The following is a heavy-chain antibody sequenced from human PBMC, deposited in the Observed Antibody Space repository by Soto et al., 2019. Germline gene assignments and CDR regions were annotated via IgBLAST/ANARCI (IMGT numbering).Heavy chain of an antibody. J-gene: IGHJ4*02. CDR3: ASDTNYYDNSDYYDAFDY. D-gene: IGHD3-22*01. V-gene: IGHV3-7*01. CDR1: GFTFSSYW. CDR2: IKEDGSER. Sequence: GGSLRVSCPSSGFTFSSYWMSWVRQAPGKGLEWVANIKEDGSERHYVDSVKGRFTISRDNANNSLYLQMNSLGAEDTAVYYCASDTNYYDNSDYYDAFDYWGQGMLVPVSS.